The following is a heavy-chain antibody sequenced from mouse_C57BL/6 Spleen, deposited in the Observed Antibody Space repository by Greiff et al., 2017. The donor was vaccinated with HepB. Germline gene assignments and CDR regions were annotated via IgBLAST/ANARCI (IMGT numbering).Heavy chain of an antibody. CDR3: ARGRWKDYYAMDY. CDR2: INPSTGGT. Sequence: EVQLQQSGPELVKPGASVKISCKASGYSFTGYYMNWVKQSPEKSLEWIGEINPSTGGTTYNQKFKAKATLTVDKSSSTAYMQLKSLTSEDSAVYYCARGRWKDYYAMDYWGQGTSVTVSS. V-gene: IGHV1-42*01. D-gene: IGHD2-3*01. J-gene: IGHJ4*01. CDR1: GYSFTGYY.